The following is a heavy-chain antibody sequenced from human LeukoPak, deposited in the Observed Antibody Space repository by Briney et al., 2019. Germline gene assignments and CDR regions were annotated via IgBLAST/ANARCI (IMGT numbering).Heavy chain of an antibody. D-gene: IGHD3-3*01. CDR1: GGSISSYY. V-gene: IGHV4-59*01. J-gene: IGHJ6*03. Sequence: PSETLSFTCTVSGGSISSYYWSWIRQPPGKGLEWIGYIYFSGSTNYNPSLKSPVTISMDTSKNQFSLKLSSVTAADTAMYYCARTILRFLEWSSDYYYYMDVWGKGTTVTVSS. CDR3: ARTILRFLEWSSDYYYYMDV. CDR2: IYFSGST.